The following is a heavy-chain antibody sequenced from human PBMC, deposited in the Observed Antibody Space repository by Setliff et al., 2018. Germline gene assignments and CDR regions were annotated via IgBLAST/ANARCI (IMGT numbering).Heavy chain of an antibody. CDR2: IRNDGSSQ. D-gene: IGHD3-10*01. CDR3: ARDKGVISLDS. J-gene: IGHJ4*02. V-gene: IGHV3-30*02. Sequence: AASGFTFSSSGMHWVRQAPGKGLEWVTFIRNDGSSQYYADSVQGRFTVSRDNSRNTLYLDMNSLRGEDTAVYYCARDKGVISLDSWGQGTQVTVSS. CDR1: GFTFSSSG.